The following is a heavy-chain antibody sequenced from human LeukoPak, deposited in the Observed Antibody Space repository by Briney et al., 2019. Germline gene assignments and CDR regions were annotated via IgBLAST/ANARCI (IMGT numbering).Heavy chain of an antibody. D-gene: IGHD3-16*01. CDR3: ARARENGGDAFDI. V-gene: IGHV3-21*01. J-gene: IGHJ3*02. CDR2: ISSGSSYI. CDR1: GFTFITYS. Sequence: PGGSLRLSCAASGFTFITYSMNWVRQAAGKGLEWVSSISSGSSYIYYADSLKGRFTISRDNARNSLYLQMNSLRAEDTAVYYCARARENGGDAFDIWGQGTMVTVSS.